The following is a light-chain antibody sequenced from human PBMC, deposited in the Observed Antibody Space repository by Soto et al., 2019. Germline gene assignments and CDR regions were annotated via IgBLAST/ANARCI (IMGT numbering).Light chain of an antibody. V-gene: IGKV2-28*01. CDR1: QSLLESDGSNY. CDR3: MQGLQTQFT. J-gene: IGKJ3*01. Sequence: DFVMTQSPLSLSVTPGEAASISCRSNQSLLESDGSNYLHWYMQKPGQSPQLLIYLASTRAAGVPDRFSGSPSGTEFTLKISRVEAEDVGVYYCMQGLQTQFTFGPGTKVDIK. CDR2: LAS.